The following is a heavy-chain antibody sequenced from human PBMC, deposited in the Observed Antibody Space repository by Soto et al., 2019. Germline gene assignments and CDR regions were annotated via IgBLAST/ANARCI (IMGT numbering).Heavy chain of an antibody. D-gene: IGHD2-8*01. CDR1: GYAFTGYY. J-gene: IGHJ6*02. CDR3: ASPRYCTNGVCYKMDV. V-gene: IGHV1-2*02. CDR2: INPNSGGT. Sequence: ASVKVSCQASGYAFTGYYMHWVRQAPGQGLEWMGWINPNSGGTNYAQKFQGRVTMTRDTSISTAYMELSRLRSDDTAVYYCASPRYCTNGVCYKMDVWGQGTTVTVSS.